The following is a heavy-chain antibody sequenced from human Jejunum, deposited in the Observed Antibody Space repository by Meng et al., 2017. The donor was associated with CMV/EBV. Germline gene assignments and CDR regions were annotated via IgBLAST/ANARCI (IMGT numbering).Heavy chain of an antibody. CDR1: GFTFSTYW. CDR2: MNSDGSTT. V-gene: IGHV3-74*01. CDR3: ATAGQYRLDN. Sequence: ELQLVEAGGVLFQPGGSLRLSCAASGFTFSTYWMHGVRQGPGEGLVWVSRMNSDGSTTDYADSVKGRFTISRDNAKNTLYLQMNSLRVDDTAVYYCATAGQYRLDNWGHGTLVTVSS. D-gene: IGHD2-2*01. J-gene: IGHJ4*01.